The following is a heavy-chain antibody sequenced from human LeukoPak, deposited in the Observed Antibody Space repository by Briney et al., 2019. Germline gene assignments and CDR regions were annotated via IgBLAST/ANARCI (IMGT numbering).Heavy chain of an antibody. CDR1: GGTFSSYA. D-gene: IGHD1-26*01. V-gene: IGHV1-69*05. CDR3: ARGSGSYPTNFDY. J-gene: IGHJ4*02. CDR2: IIPIFGTA. Sequence: ASVKVSCKASGGTFSSYAISWVRQAPGQGLEWMGRIIPIFGTANYAQKCQGRVTITTDESTSTAYMELSSLRSEDTAVYYCARGSGSYPTNFDYWGQGTLVTVSS.